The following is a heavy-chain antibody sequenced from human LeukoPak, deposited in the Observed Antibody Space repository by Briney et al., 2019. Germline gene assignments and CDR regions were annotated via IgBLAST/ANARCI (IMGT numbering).Heavy chain of an antibody. CDR2: IYYSGST. V-gene: IGHV4-31*03. J-gene: IGHJ4*02. CDR3: ARDPNGSGSYYSYFDY. Sequence: SETLSLTCTVSGGSISSGGYYWSWIRQHPGKGLEWIGYIYYSGSTYYNPSLKSRVTISVDTSKNQFSLKLSSVTAADTAVYYCARDPNGSGSYYSYFDYWGQGTLVTVSS. CDR1: GGSISSGGYY. D-gene: IGHD3-10*01.